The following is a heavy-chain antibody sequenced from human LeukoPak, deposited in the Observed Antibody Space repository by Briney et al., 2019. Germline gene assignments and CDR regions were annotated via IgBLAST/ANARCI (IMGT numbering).Heavy chain of an antibody. V-gene: IGHV4-4*07. D-gene: IGHD5-18*01. J-gene: IGHJ6*03. CDR2: IYTSGST. CDR1: GGSISSYY. CDR3: ARDYSRTAMDYYYYYYMDV. Sequence: SETLSLTCTVSGGSISSYYWSWIRQPAGKGLEWIGRIYTSGSTNYNPSLKSRVTMSVDTSKNQFSLKLSSVTAADTAVYYCARDYSRTAMDYYYYYYMDVWGKGTTVTVPS.